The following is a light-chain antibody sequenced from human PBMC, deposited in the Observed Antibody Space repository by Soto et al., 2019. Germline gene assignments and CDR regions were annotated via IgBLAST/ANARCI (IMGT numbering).Light chain of an antibody. CDR1: QSVSSY. CDR2: DAS. J-gene: IGKJ2*01. CDR3: QQRSNWPGT. V-gene: IGKV3-11*01. Sequence: EIVLTQSPATLSLSPGERATLSCRASQSVSSYLAWYQQKPGQAPRLLIYDASNRATGIPARFRGSGSGTDFTLTISSLEPEDFALYYCQQRSNWPGTFGQGTKLEIK.